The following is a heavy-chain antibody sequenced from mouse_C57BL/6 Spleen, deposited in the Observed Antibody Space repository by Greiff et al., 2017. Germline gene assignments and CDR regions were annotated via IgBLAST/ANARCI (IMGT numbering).Heavy chain of an antibody. V-gene: IGHV1-18*01. CDR2: NNPKNGGT. CDR3: ARRGYGFAY. Sequence: SGPELVKPGASVKILRKASGYTFTDYNMDWVKQSHGKSLEGMGDNNPKNGGTIYNQKVKGKATLTVDKPSSTAYMELRSLTSGDTAVYYCARRGYGFAYWGQGTLVTVSA. D-gene: IGHD2-14*01. J-gene: IGHJ3*01. CDR1: GYTFTDYN.